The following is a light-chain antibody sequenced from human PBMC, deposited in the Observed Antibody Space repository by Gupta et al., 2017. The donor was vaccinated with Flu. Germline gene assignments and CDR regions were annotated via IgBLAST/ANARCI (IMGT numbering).Light chain of an antibody. CDR2: SNN. V-gene: IGLV1-44*01. Sequence: QSVLTQPPSASGTPGPRVTISCSGSSSNIGGNIVNWYQQLPGTAPKLLIQSNNQRPLGVPDRVTGSKSGTSASLAISGLQSEDEADYYCASWDDTLNAQVFGGGTKLTVL. CDR3: ASWDDTLNAQV. J-gene: IGLJ3*02. CDR1: SSNIGGNI.